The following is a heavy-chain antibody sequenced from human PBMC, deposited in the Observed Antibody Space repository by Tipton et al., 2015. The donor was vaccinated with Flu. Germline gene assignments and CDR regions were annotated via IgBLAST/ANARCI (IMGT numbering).Heavy chain of an antibody. Sequence: SLRLSCAASGFTFSDYYMSWIRQAPGKGLEWVSYISSSGTTIYYADSVKGRFTISRDNANNSLYLQMNSPRAEDTAVYYCARERRYCTSSSCYGGPYFDYWGQGTLVTVSS. CDR1: GFTFSDYY. J-gene: IGHJ4*02. V-gene: IGHV3-11*01. CDR3: ARERRYCTSSSCYGGPYFDY. D-gene: IGHD2-2*01. CDR2: ISSSGTTI.